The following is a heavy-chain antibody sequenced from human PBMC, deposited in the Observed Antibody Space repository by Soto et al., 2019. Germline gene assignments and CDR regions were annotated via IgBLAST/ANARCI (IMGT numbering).Heavy chain of an antibody. J-gene: IGHJ4*02. D-gene: IGHD5-12*01. V-gene: IGHV1-69*02. CDR3: ARFKLGDDY. CDR2: LIPFLGLA. CDR1: GGTFSNST. Sequence: QVQLVQSGAEVRKPGSSVKVSCQASGGTFSNSTVTWVRQAPGQGLEWMGRLIPFLGLANYAQKFRGRLTITADKSTTTAYLELRRLRSEDTAIYYCARFKLGDDYWGQGTLVTVSS.